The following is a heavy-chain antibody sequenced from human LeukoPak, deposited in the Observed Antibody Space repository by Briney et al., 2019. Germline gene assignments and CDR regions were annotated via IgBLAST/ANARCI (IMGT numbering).Heavy chain of an antibody. J-gene: IGHJ4*02. V-gene: IGHV1-18*01. Sequence: ASVKVSCKASGYTFTSYGISWVRQAPGQGLEWMGWISAYNGNTNYAQKLQGRVTMTTDTSTSTAYTELRSLRSDDTAVYYCARANYYDSSGYWADPGAGTNVYYFDYWGQGTLVTVSS. CDR2: ISAYNGNT. CDR1: GYTFTSYG. D-gene: IGHD3-22*01. CDR3: ARANYYDSSGYWADPGAGTNVYYFDY.